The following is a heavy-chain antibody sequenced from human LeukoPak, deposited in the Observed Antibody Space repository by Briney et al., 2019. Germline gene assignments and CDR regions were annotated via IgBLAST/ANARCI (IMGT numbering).Heavy chain of an antibody. J-gene: IGHJ3*02. Sequence: PGGSLRLSCAASGFTFSSYAMHWVRQAPGKGLEWVAVISYDGSNKYYADSVKGRSTISRDNSKNTLYLQMNSLRAEDTAVYYCARGVVPAAISAFDIWGQGTMVTVSS. D-gene: IGHD2-2*01. V-gene: IGHV3-30-3*01. CDR3: ARGVVPAAISAFDI. CDR1: GFTFSSYA. CDR2: ISYDGSNK.